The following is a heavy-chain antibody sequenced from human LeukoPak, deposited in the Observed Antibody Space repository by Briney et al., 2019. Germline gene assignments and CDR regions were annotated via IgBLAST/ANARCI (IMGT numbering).Heavy chain of an antibody. D-gene: IGHD3-22*01. CDR3: AKGRAGNYYYDSSDY. CDR2: INSDGSST. Sequence: GGSLRLSCAASGFTFSSYWMHWVRQAPGKGLVWVSRINSDGSSTSYADSVKGRFTISRDNSKNTLYLQMNSLRAEDTAVYYCAKGRAGNYYYDSSDYWGQGTLVTVSS. V-gene: IGHV3-74*01. J-gene: IGHJ4*02. CDR1: GFTFSSYW.